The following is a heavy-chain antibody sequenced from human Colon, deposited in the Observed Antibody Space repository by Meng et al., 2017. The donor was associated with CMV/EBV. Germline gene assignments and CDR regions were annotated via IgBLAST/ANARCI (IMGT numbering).Heavy chain of an antibody. J-gene: IGHJ4*01. CDR3: ARATKSSCWEVLDY. CDR2: SYYTGST. D-gene: IGHD2-2*01. Sequence: QLQQQCVCLFMPSQTLSLACSDYGESFSGYHGTWIRQPPGRGLEWIGESYYTGSTHYSPSLKSRVTISLDTYKNQFSLKLNSVTAADTAVYYCARATKSSCWEVLDYWGHGTLVTVSS. CDR1: GESFSGYH. V-gene: IGHV4-34*01.